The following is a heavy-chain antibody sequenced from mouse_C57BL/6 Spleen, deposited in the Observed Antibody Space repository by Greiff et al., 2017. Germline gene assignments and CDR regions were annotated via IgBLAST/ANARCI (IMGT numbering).Heavy chain of an antibody. Sequence: QVQLQQPGAELVRPGASVKLSCKASGYTFTSYWMHWVKQRPIQGLEWIGNIDPSDSVTHYNQKFKDKATLTVDKSSSTAYMQLSSLTSEDSAVYYCARWNYDYAMDYGGQGTSVTFSS. CDR1: GYTFTSYW. CDR3: ARWNYDYAMDY. V-gene: IGHV1-52*01. CDR2: IDPSDSVT. J-gene: IGHJ4*01.